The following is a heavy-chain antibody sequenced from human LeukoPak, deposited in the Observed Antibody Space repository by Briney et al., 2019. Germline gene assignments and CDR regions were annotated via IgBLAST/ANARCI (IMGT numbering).Heavy chain of an antibody. CDR3: ARGPTTVTTSYYYYGMDV. D-gene: IGHD4-17*01. Sequence: GGSLRLSCAASGFTFRNYAMHWVRQAPGKGLEWVAVISYDGNNKYYADSVKGRFTISRDNSKNTLYLQMNSLRAEDTAVYYCARGPTTVTTSYYYYGMDVWGQGTTVTVSS. CDR2: ISYDGNNK. J-gene: IGHJ6*02. CDR1: GFTFRNYA. V-gene: IGHV3-30-3*01.